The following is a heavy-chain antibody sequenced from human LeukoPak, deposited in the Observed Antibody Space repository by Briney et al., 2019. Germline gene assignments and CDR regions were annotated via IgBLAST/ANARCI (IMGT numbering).Heavy chain of an antibody. D-gene: IGHD2-15*01. CDR1: GYTFTSYY. CDR2: INPSGGST. J-gene: IGHJ5*02. Sequence: ASVKVSCKASGYTFTSYYMHWVRQAPGQGLEWMGIINPSGGSTSYAQKFQGRVTMTRDTSTSTVYMELSSLRSEDTAVYYCARERMGYCSGGSCYERDTWFDPWGQGTLVTVSS. CDR3: ARERMGYCSGGSCYERDTWFDP. V-gene: IGHV1-46*01.